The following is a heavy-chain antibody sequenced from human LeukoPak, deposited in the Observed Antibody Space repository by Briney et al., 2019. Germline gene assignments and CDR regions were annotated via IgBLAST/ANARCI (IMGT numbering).Heavy chain of an antibody. CDR3: ARGASTYSDY. CDR2: LTSDVRST. CDR1: GFTFSDYW. J-gene: IGHJ4*02. V-gene: IGHV3-74*01. Sequence: GGCLRLSCAASGFTFSDYWMHWVRQAPGKGLVWVSRLTSDVRSTSYADSVKGRFTMSRDNAKNTLFLQMNSLRDEDTAVYYCARGASTYSDYWGQGTPVTVSS.